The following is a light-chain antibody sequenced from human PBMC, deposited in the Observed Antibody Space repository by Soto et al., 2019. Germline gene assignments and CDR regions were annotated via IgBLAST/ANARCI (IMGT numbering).Light chain of an antibody. CDR2: AAS. CDR1: ETIKKNY. CDR3: QQYAESPIT. Sequence: EIVLTQSPGSLSLSPGEGSTLSCRASETIKKNYLAWYPQQPGQAPRLLIYAASRRATGIPDRFSGGGSGTDFTLTISRLEPEDIAVFYCQQYAESPITFGQGTRLEIK. J-gene: IGKJ5*01. V-gene: IGKV3-20*01.